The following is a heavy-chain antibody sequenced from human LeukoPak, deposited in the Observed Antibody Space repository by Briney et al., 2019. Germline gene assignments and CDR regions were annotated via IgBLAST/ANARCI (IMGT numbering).Heavy chain of an antibody. V-gene: IGHV4-59*01. D-gene: IGHD6-19*01. CDR2: IYYSGST. CDR1: GVSISSYY. CDR3: ARGNSIAVAGNY. Sequence: SETLSLTCTVSGVSISSYYWSWIRQPPGQGREWIGYIYYSGSTNYNPSLKSRVTISVDTSKNQFSLKLSSVTAADTAVYYCARGNSIAVAGNYWGQGTLVTVSS. J-gene: IGHJ4*02.